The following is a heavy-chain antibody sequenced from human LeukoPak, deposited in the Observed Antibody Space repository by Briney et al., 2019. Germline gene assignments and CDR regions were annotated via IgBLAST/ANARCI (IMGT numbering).Heavy chain of an antibody. CDR3: ARGGGYARGYFDY. J-gene: IGHJ4*02. Sequence: SVTVSCKASGGTFSSYAISWVRQAPGQGLEWMGGIIPIFGTANYAQKFQGRVTITADESTSTAYMELSSLRSEDTAVYYCARGGGYARGYFDYWGQGTLVTVSS. CDR2: IIPIFGTA. CDR1: GGTFSSYA. D-gene: IGHD3-16*01. V-gene: IGHV1-69*13.